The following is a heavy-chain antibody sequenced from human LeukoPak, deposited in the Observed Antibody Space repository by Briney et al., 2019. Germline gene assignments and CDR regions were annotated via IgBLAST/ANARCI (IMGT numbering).Heavy chain of an antibody. CDR3: ARAVTYFYGSVTYDWFDP. CDR1: GFTFSSYW. D-gene: IGHD3-10*01. Sequence: GGSLRLSCAASGFTFSSYWMHWVRQTPGKGLMWVSRIESDGSTIYADSVKDRFTISRDNGKNTVYLQMNSLRVDDTAMYYCARAVTYFYGSVTYDWFDPWGQGTLVTVSS. CDR2: IESDGST. J-gene: IGHJ5*02. V-gene: IGHV3-74*01.